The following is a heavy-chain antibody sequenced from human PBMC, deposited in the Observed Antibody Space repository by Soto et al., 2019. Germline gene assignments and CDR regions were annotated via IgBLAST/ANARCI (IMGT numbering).Heavy chain of an antibody. CDR1: GFSLHTSGVG. J-gene: IGHJ4*02. D-gene: IGHD1-26*01. V-gene: IGHV2-5*02. CDR2: IYWDDDK. Sequence: QITLRESGPTRVRPTQTLSLTCSFSGFSLHTSGVGVGWIRQPPGKALEWLAIIYWDDDKRYSPSLKSRLSITKDTSENQVVLTMTNMAPVDTATYYCAYRALYSGSYWDGGYFDSWAQGTLITVSS. CDR3: AYRALYSGSYWDGGYFDS.